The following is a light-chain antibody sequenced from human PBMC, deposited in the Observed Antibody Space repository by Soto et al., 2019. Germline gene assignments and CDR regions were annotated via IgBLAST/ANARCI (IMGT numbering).Light chain of an antibody. Sequence: QMTQSPSSVSAFVGDRVTITCRASQGIDNYVAWFQQKPGQAPKPLIYAASSLQSGVPSRFSGSGSGTDFSLIVSSLQPEDSATYYCQHYYGHPYTFGQGTRLEIK. CDR3: QHYYGHPYT. CDR2: AAS. J-gene: IGKJ2*01. V-gene: IGKV1-16*01. CDR1: QGIDNY.